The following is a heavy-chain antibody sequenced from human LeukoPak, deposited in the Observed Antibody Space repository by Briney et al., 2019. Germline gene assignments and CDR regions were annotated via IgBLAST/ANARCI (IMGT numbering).Heavy chain of an antibody. CDR1: GFTFSDYY. Sequence: GGSLRLSCAASGFTFSDYYMSWISQAPGKGLEWVSYISSSGSTIYYADSVKGRFTISRDNAKNSLYLQMNSLRAEDTAVYYCARARFVPASFDYWGQGTLVTVSS. V-gene: IGHV3-11*04. CDR2: ISSSGSTI. D-gene: IGHD2-2*01. CDR3: ARARFVPASFDY. J-gene: IGHJ4*02.